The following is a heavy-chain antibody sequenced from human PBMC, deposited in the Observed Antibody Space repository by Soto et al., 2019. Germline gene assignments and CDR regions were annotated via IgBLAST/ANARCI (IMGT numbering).Heavy chain of an antibody. D-gene: IGHD4-17*01. Sequence: ASVKVSCKVSGYTLTELSMHWVRQAPGKGLEWMGGFDPEDGEAIYAQKFQGRVTMTEDTSTDTAYMELSSLRSEDTAVYYCATNPSPKNDYGDYEAYYYYMDVWGKGTTVTVSS. V-gene: IGHV1-24*01. CDR1: GYTLTELS. CDR3: ATNPSPKNDYGDYEAYYYYMDV. J-gene: IGHJ6*03. CDR2: FDPEDGEA.